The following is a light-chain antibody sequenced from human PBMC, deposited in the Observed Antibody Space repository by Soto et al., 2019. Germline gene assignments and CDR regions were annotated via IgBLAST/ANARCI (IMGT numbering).Light chain of an antibody. V-gene: IGKV1-39*01. J-gene: IGKJ2*01. CDR1: QSISNY. CDR2: DAS. Sequence: DIQMTQSPSSLSASVGDRVTITCRASQSISNYLNWYQQKPGQAPNLLIYDASSLLSGVPSRFSGSGSGTDFTLTISSLQPEDFSIYYCQQSDSTPYTFGQGTKLEIK. CDR3: QQSDSTPYT.